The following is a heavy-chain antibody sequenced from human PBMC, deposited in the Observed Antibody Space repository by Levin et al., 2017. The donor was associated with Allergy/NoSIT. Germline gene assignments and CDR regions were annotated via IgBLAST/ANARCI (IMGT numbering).Heavy chain of an antibody. CDR1: GASISHGVYF. J-gene: IGHJ4*02. Sequence: PSETLSLTCTVSGASISHGVYFWSWLRQSPGKGLEWMGYIYSGGSTYYNLALESRLTLSVDPSKNQFSLHLRSLTVADTAVYYCARGWGIVAATFDFWGRGTLVTVSS. D-gene: IGHD1-26*01. CDR2: IYSGGST. V-gene: IGHV4-31*02. CDR3: ARGWGIVAATFDF.